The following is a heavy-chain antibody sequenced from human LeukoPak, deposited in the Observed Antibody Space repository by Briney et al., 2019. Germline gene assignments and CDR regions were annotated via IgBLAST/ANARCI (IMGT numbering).Heavy chain of an antibody. CDR2: IYPGDSDT. D-gene: IGHD2-15*01. J-gene: IGHJ4*02. CDR3: ARQAATPGLYYFDY. Sequence: GESLKIPCKGSGYGFTSYWIGWVRQMPGKGLEWMGIIYPGDSDTRYSPSFQGQVTISADKSISTAYLQWSSLKASDTAMYYCARQAATPGLYYFDYWGQGTLVTVSS. V-gene: IGHV5-51*01. CDR1: GYGFTSYW.